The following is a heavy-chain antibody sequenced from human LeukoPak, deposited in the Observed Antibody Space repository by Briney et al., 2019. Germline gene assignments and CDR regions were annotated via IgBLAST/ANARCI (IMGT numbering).Heavy chain of an antibody. CDR1: GFTFSSYA. D-gene: IGHD3-10*01. J-gene: IGHJ4*02. V-gene: IGHV3-30*04. CDR2: ISYDGSNK. Sequence: PGGSLRLSCAASGFTFSSYAMHWVRPAPGKGLGWVAVISYDGSNKYYADSVKGRFTISRHNPKNTLYLQINSLRAEDTAVYYCARVPSGDDQMNSFDYWGQGTLVTVSS. CDR3: ARVPSGDDQMNSFDY.